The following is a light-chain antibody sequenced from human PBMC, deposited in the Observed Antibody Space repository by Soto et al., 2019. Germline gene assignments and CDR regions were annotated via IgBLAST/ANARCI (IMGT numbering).Light chain of an antibody. V-gene: IGLV2-14*01. Sequence: QSVLTQPASVSGSPGQSITISCIGPSRDIGNYNYVSWYQHHPGKAPKLMIYEVTSRPSGVSDRFSGSKSGMTASLTISGLQPEDEADYFCASYRSANTLVGFGTGTKVTVL. CDR3: ASYRSANTLVG. CDR2: EVT. J-gene: IGLJ1*01. CDR1: SRDIGNYNY.